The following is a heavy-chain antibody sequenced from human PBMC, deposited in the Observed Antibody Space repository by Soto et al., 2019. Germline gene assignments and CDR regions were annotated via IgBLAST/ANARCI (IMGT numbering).Heavy chain of an antibody. V-gene: IGHV4-59*01. CDR1: GDSIRSYY. J-gene: IGHJ4*02. D-gene: IGHD3-3*01. Sequence: SETLSLTCTVSGDSIRSYYWTWIRQPPGRGLEWIGHVYYGGSTNYNPSLQSRVTISLDTSKNQFSLRLTSMTAADAAVYYCAGEGALATFGVVWGQGTRVTVS. CDR2: VYYGGST. CDR3: AGEGALATFGVV.